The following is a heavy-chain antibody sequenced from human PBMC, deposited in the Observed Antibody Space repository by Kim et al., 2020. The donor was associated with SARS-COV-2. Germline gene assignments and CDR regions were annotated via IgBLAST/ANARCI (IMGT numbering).Heavy chain of an antibody. D-gene: IGHD6-19*01. V-gene: IGHV1-8*01. CDR1: GYTFTSYD. J-gene: IGHJ6*02. CDR3: ARVASSVASGGYYYYGMDV. Sequence: ASVKVSCKASGYTFTSYDINWVRQATGQGLEWMGWMNPNSGNTGYAQKFQGRVTMTRNTSISTAYMELSSLRSEDTAVYYCARVASSVASGGYYYYGMDVWGQGTTVTVSS. CDR2: MNPNSGNT.